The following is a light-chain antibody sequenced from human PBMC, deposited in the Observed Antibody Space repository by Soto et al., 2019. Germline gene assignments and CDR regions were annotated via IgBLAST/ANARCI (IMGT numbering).Light chain of an antibody. J-gene: IGLJ1*01. V-gene: IGLV2-23*01. CDR1: SSDVGGYSY. CDR2: KGT. Sequence: QSALTQPASVSGSPGQSITISCTGTSSDVGGYSYVSWYQQHPHKAPQVIIYKGTQRPSGVSNRFSGSTSGNAASLTISGLQADDEADYFCCSSAPESTYVFGNGTKVTVL. CDR3: CSSAPESTYV.